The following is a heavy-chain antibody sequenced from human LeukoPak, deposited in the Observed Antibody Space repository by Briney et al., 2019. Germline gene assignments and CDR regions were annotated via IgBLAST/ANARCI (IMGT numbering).Heavy chain of an antibody. CDR3: AKTSQYSSGWFDY. CDR2: ISGSGGST. J-gene: IGHJ4*02. Sequence: TGGSLRLSCAASGFTFSNYAMSWARQAPGKGLEWVSTISGSGGSTYYVDSVKGRFTISRDNSRNTLDIEMNSLRPEDTAVYYCAKTSQYSSGWFDYWGQGTLVTVSS. V-gene: IGHV3-23*01. CDR1: GFTFSNYA. D-gene: IGHD6-19*01.